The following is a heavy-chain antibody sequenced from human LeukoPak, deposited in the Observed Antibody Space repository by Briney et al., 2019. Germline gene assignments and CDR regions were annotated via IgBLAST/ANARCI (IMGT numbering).Heavy chain of an antibody. Sequence: GASVKVSCKASGYTFTSYGISWVRQAPGQGLEWMGGIIPIFGTANYAQKFQGRVTITTDESTSTAYMELSSLRSEDTAVYYCARVLNWFDPWGQGTLVTVSS. CDR1: GYTFTSYG. CDR2: IIPIFGTA. J-gene: IGHJ5*02. CDR3: ARVLNWFDP. V-gene: IGHV1-69*05.